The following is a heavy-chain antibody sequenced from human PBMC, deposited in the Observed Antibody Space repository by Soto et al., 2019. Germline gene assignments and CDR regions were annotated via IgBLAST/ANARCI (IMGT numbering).Heavy chain of an antibody. D-gene: IGHD5-12*01. Sequence: SSETLSLTCAVSGGSITSGGYSWSWIRQPPGKGLEWIGYIYYSGSTNYNPSLKSRVTISVDTSKNQFSLKLSSVTAADTAVYYCARARGYSGYVQYNWFDPWGQGTLVTVSS. CDR1: GGSITSGGYS. CDR3: ARARGYSGYVQYNWFDP. J-gene: IGHJ5*02. V-gene: IGHV4-61*08. CDR2: IYYSGST.